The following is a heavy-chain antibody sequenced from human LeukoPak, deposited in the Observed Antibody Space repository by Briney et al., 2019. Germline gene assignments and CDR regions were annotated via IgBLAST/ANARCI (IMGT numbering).Heavy chain of an antibody. Sequence: GGSLRHSCPGTGFTCNNPWMRGVRPAPGRGLEWVGHITSKPDGGTTDYAAPVKGRFTISRDDSLHTLYLQMDSLKTEDTAVYYCMSRAYNTGWVRDVGYWGQGTLVTVSS. CDR2: ITSKPDGGTT. D-gene: IGHD6-19*01. J-gene: IGHJ4*02. CDR3: MSRAYNTGWVRDVGY. CDR1: GFTCNNPW. V-gene: IGHV3-15*01.